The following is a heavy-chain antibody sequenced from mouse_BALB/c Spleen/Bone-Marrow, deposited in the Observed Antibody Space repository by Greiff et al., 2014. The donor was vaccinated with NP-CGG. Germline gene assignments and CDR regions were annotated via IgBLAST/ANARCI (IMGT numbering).Heavy chain of an antibody. V-gene: IGHV1-67*01. CDR2: ISTYSGNT. D-gene: IGHD1-1*01. CDR1: GYTFTDYA. CDR3: ARDYGSRIYAMDY. J-gene: IGHJ4*01. Sequence: VMLVESGPELVRPGVSVKISCKGSGYTFTDYAMHWVKQSHAKSLEWIGVISTYSGNTSYNQKFKGKATMTVDKSSSTAYMELARLTSEDSAIYYCARDYGSRIYAMDYRGQGTSVTVSS.